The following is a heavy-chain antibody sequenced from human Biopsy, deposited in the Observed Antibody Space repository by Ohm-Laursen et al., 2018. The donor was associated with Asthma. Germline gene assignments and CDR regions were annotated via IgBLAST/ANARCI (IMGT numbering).Heavy chain of an antibody. CDR2: THHSGYT. Sequence: SETLSLTCSLSSGSGGYMRSGNYYWGWIRQPPGKGLEWLGDTHHSGYTNYNPSLSSRLTLSVDTSKSQFSLKLSSVTAADTAVYYCAREVVSSGFYFDSWGQGTLVTVSS. CDR1: SGSGGYMRSGNYY. CDR3: AREVVSSGFYFDS. V-gene: IGHV4-61*01. D-gene: IGHD3-22*01. J-gene: IGHJ4*02.